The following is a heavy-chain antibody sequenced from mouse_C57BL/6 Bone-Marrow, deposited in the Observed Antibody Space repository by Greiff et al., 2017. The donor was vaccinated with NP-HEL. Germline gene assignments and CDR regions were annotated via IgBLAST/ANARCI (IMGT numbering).Heavy chain of an antibody. Sequence: QVQLQQSGAELVRPGASVKLSCKASGYTFTDYYINWVKQRPGQGLEWIARIYPGSGNTYYNEKFKGKATLTAEKSSSTAYMKLSSLTSEDSAVYFCAREESLRHWYFDVWGTGTTVTVSS. J-gene: IGHJ1*03. V-gene: IGHV1-76*01. CDR3: AREESLRHWYFDV. D-gene: IGHD6-5*01. CDR2: IYPGSGNT. CDR1: GYTFTDYY.